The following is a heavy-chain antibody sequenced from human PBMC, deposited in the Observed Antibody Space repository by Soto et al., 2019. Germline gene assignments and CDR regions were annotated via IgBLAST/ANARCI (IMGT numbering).Heavy chain of an antibody. CDR3: ARVGPITMIAVEYAFDI. D-gene: IGHD3-22*01. CDR1: GGSISSSNW. Sequence: SETLSLTCAVSGGSISSSNWWSWVRQPPGKGLEWIGEIYHSGSTNYNPSLKSRVTISVDKSKNQFSLKLSSVTAADTAVYYCARVGPITMIAVEYAFDIWGQGTMVTVSS. J-gene: IGHJ3*02. V-gene: IGHV4-4*02. CDR2: IYHSGST.